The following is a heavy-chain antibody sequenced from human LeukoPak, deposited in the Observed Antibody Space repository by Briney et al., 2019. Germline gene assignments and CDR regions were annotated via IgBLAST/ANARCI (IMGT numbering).Heavy chain of an antibody. J-gene: IGHJ4*02. V-gene: IGHV4-34*01. Sequence: SETLSLTCAVYGGSFSGYYWYWIRQPPGKGLEWIGEINYSGSTNYNPSLKSRVTISADTSKNQLSLKMSSVTAADTAVYYCATTSGYWGQGTLVTVSS. CDR3: ATTSGY. D-gene: IGHD3-10*01. CDR2: INYSGST. CDR1: GGSFSGYY.